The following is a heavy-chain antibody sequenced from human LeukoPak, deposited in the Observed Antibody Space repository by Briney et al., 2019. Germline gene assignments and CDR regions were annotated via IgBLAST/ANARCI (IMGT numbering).Heavy chain of an antibody. J-gene: IGHJ5*02. Sequence: SETLSLTCTVSGGSISSGGYYWNWIRQHPGKGLEWIGYIYYSKNTYYNPSLKSRVTISVDTSRNQFSLKLNSVTAADTAVYYCARGPTRAGGQLWLPWFDPWGQGTLVTVSS. CDR2: IYYSKNT. D-gene: IGHD5-18*01. V-gene: IGHV4-31*03. CDR3: ARGPTRAGGQLWLPWFDP. CDR1: GGSISSGGYY.